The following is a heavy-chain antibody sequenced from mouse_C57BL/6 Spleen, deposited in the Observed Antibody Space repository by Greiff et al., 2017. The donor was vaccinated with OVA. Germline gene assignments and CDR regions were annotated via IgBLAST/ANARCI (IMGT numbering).Heavy chain of an antibody. CDR2: IDPSDSYT. J-gene: IGHJ1*03. CDR1: GYTFTSYW. CDR3: ARGIYYGSSYWYFDV. V-gene: IGHV1-69*01. D-gene: IGHD1-1*01. Sequence: QVQLQQPGAELVMPGASVKLSCKASGYTFTSYWMHWVKQRPGQGLEWIGEIDPSDSYTNYNQKFKGKSTLTVDKASSPAYMQLSSLTSEDSAVYYCARGIYYGSSYWYFDVWGTGTTVTVSS.